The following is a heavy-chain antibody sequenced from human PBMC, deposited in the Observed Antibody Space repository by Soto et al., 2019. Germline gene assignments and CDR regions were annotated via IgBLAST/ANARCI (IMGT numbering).Heavy chain of an antibody. CDR2: INPNGGST. CDR3: ARLRFLGSYGLDL. J-gene: IGHJ6*02. Sequence: QAQLVPSGAEVKKPGASVTVSCNASKYTFSNYYIHWVRQAPGQGLEWMGIINPNGGSTSYARQFQGRVNMTRDSSTSAVYMEVSRLRSEDTAVYYCARLRFLGSYGLDLWGQGTKVTVSS. D-gene: IGHD3-3*01. V-gene: IGHV1-46*01. CDR1: KYTFSNYY.